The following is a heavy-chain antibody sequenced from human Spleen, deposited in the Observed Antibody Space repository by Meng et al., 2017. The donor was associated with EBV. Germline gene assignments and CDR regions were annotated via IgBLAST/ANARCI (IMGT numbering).Heavy chain of an antibody. V-gene: IGHV2-5*02. CDR1: GFSLTTSGAG. Sequence: QITLKESGPTLXXXXXTXTLTCTFSGFSLTTSGAGVGWIRQPPGKALEWLALIYWDDDKRYSPSLKSRLTITKDTSKNQVVLTMTNMDPVDTATYYCARLNVAFDYWGQGTLVTVSS. J-gene: IGHJ4*02. CDR3: ARLNVAFDY. CDR2: IYWDDDK.